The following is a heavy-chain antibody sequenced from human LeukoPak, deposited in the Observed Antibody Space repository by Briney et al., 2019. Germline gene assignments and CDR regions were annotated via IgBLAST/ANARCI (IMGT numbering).Heavy chain of an antibody. CDR2: LTSGLST. Sequence: GGSLRLACAASGFTLSSYATSWVRQAPGKGLEWVSTLTSGLSTYYADSVKGRFTISRDNSKNTLYLQMNSLRAEDTAVYYCARMGIAVAGVFDYWGQGTLVTVSS. CDR3: ARMGIAVAGVFDY. D-gene: IGHD6-19*01. V-gene: IGHV3-23*01. J-gene: IGHJ4*02. CDR1: GFTLSSYA.